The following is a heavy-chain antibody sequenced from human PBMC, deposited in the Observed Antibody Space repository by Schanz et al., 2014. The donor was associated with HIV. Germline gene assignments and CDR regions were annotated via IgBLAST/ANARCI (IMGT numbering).Heavy chain of an antibody. CDR3: AKDGSRKVRFLEGPGYYLDH. D-gene: IGHD3-3*01. J-gene: IGHJ4*02. V-gene: IGHV3-30*18. CDR1: GFTFNSYG. CDR2: ISYDGSKK. Sequence: QVQLVESGGGVVQPGWSLRLSCVGSGFTFNSYGMHWVRQSPGKGLEWMAIISYDGSKKYYADSVKGRFTISRDNSKNTLYVELNSLRPEHTAVYYCAKDGSRKVRFLEGPGYYLDHWGQGALVTVSS.